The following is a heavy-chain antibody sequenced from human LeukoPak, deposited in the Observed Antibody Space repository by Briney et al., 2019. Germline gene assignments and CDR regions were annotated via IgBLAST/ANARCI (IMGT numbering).Heavy chain of an antibody. J-gene: IGHJ4*02. Sequence: GGSLRLSCVASGFTFSSYEMNWVRQAPGKGLEWVSYISSSSITTHYADSVKGRFTISRDNAKNSLYLQMNSLRDEDTAVYYCARDLTSVPTRWGQGTLVTVSS. D-gene: IGHD4-17*01. CDR3: ARDLTSVPTR. CDR2: ISSSSITT. V-gene: IGHV3-48*02. CDR1: GFTFSSYE.